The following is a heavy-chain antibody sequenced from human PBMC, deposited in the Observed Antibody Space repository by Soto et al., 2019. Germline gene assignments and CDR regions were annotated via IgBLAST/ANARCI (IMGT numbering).Heavy chain of an antibody. CDR3: ARVGGTHWFDP. CDR2: IYYSGST. J-gene: IGHJ5*02. CDR1: GGSISSSSYY. V-gene: IGHV4-31*03. D-gene: IGHD3-16*01. Sequence: SETLSLTCTVSGGSISSSSYYWGWIRQPPGKGLEWIGYIYYSGSTYYNPSLKSRVTISVDTSKNQFSLKLSSVTAADTAVYYCARVGGTHWFDPWGQGTLVTVSS.